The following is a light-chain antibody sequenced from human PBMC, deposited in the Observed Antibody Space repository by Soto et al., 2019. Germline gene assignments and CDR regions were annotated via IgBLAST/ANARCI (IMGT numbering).Light chain of an antibody. Sequence: QSALTQPASVSGSPGQSITISCIGTSSDVGRYNYVSWYQQHPGKAPKLMIYDVSNRPSGVTNRFSGSKSGNTASLTISGLQAEDEADYYCSSYTTSSTPRYVFGTGTKLTVL. CDR1: SSDVGRYNY. J-gene: IGLJ1*01. CDR3: SSYTTSSTPRYV. CDR2: DVS. V-gene: IGLV2-14*01.